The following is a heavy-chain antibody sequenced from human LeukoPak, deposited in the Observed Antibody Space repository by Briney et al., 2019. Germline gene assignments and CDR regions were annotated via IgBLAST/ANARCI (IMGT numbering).Heavy chain of an antibody. CDR1: GYTFTSYG. D-gene: IGHD2-2*01. CDR2: ISGNNDNP. J-gene: IGHJ4*02. CDR3: ARDGTSTDDY. Sequence: EASVKVSCKASGYTFTSYGISWVRQAPGQGLEWMGWISGNNDNPNYGQKFQGRFTVTTDSSTNTAYMELRNLRLDDTAVYYCARDGTSTDDYWGQGTLVTVST. V-gene: IGHV1-18*01.